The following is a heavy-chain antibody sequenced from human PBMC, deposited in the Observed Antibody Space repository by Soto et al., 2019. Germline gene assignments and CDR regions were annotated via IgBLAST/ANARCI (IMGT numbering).Heavy chain of an antibody. CDR1: GGSVSSGSYY. CDR2: IYYSGST. CDR3: ARGERNYYDSSGPDY. V-gene: IGHV4-61*01. J-gene: IGHJ4*02. D-gene: IGHD3-22*01. Sequence: SETLSLTCTVSGGSVSSGSYYWSWIRQPPGKGLEWIGYIYYSGSTNYNPSLKSRVTISVDTSKNQFSLKLSSVTAADTAVYYCARGERNYYDSSGPDYWGQGTLVTVSS.